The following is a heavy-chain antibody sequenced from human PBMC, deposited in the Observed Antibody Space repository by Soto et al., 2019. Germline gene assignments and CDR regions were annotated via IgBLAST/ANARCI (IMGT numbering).Heavy chain of an antibody. CDR1: GYSFTSYW. V-gene: IGHV5-51*01. Sequence: GEAMSRSYKGSGYSFTSYWIGWVRQMPGKGLEWMGITYPGDSDTRYSPSFQGQVTISADKSISTAYLQWSSLKASDTAMYYCATALAGYQPQFAYCGQGTRGTVSS. CDR2: TYPGDSDT. J-gene: IGHJ4*02. CDR3: ATALAGYQPQFAY. D-gene: IGHD6-19*01.